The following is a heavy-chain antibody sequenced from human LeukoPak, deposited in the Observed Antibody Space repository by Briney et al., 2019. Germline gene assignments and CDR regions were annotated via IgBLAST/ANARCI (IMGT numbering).Heavy chain of an antibody. J-gene: IGHJ4*02. V-gene: IGHV4-4*07. CDR3: ARGTSCGSKCFFDY. D-gene: IGHD2-21*01. Sequence: SETLSLTCKVSGGSISGYYWSWIRQPAGKGLEWIGRLDSSGSTNYNSSLKSRVTMSIDRSQFSLRLTSVTAADTAIFYCARGTSCGSKCFFDYWGQGILVTVSS. CDR2: LDSSGST. CDR1: GGSISGYY.